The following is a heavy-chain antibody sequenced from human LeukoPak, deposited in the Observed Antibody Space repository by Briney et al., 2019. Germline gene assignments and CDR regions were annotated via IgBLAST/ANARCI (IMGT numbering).Heavy chain of an antibody. V-gene: IGHV1-69*06. D-gene: IGHD2-15*01. J-gene: IGHJ4*02. CDR3: ARVGCSGGSCYGISFDY. Sequence: SVKVSCRASGGTFSSYAISWVRQAPGQGLEWMGGIIPIFGTANYAQKFQGRVTITADKSTSTAYMELSSLRSEDTAVYYCARVGCSGGSCYGISFDYWGQGTLVTVSS. CDR2: IIPIFGTA. CDR1: GGTFSSYA.